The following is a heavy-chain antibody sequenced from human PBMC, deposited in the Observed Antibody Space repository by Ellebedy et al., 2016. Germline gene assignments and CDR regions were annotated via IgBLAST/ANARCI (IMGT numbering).Heavy chain of an antibody. J-gene: IGHJ4*02. V-gene: IGHV3-23*01. CDR3: AKDAVVTMVRGVWSDY. D-gene: IGHD3-10*01. CDR1: GFTFSSYA. Sequence: GGSLRLSCAASGFTFSSYAMSWVRQAPGKGLEWVSAISGSGGSTYYADSVKGRFTISRDNSKNTLYLQMNSLRAEDTAVYYCAKDAVVTMVRGVWSDYWGQGTLVTVSS. CDR2: ISGSGGST.